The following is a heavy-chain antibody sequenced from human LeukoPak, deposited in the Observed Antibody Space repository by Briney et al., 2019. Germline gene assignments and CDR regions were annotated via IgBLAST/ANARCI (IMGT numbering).Heavy chain of an antibody. J-gene: IGHJ4*02. Sequence: GGSLRLSCAASGFTFSSYWMHWVRQAPGKGLVWVSRINSDGSSTSYADSVKGRFTISRDNAKNTLYLQINSLSAEDTAVYYCARATLYYYDSSGYIDYWGQGTLVTVSS. V-gene: IGHV3-74*01. CDR2: INSDGSST. CDR3: ARATLYYYDSSGYIDY. CDR1: GFTFSSYW. D-gene: IGHD3-22*01.